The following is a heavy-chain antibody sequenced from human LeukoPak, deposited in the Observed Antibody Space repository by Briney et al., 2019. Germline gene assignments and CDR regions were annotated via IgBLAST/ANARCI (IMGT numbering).Heavy chain of an antibody. D-gene: IGHD2-15*01. CDR1: GFTFSSYG. CDR3: ARDRGYCSGGSCYLDWFDP. V-gene: IGHV3-30*02. J-gene: IGHJ5*02. Sequence: GGSLRLSCAASGFTFSSYGMHWVRQAPGKGLEWVAFIRYDGSNKYYADSVKGRFTISRDNSKNTLYLQMNSLRAEDTAVYYCARDRGYCSGGSCYLDWFDPWGQGTLVTVSS. CDR2: IRYDGSNK.